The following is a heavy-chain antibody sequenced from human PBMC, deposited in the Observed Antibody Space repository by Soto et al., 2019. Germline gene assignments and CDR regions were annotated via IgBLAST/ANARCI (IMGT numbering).Heavy chain of an antibody. CDR2: LHSGGDT. CDR1: GIPVSSNY. J-gene: IGHJ6*02. D-gene: IGHD3-10*01. CDR3: ARDGPYYYASRMDV. V-gene: IGHV3-53*04. Sequence: EVQLVESGGGLVQPGGSLRLSCAASGIPVSSNYMTWVRQAPGKGLEWVSVLHSGGDTYYANSVKGRFTISRHDSTTTLFRQMNSLTPEDTAVYYCARDGPYYYASRMDVWGQVTTLTVSS.